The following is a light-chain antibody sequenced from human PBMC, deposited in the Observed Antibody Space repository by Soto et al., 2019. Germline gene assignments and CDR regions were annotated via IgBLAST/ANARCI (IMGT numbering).Light chain of an antibody. CDR2: DVS. CDR1: SSDVSGYNY. CDR3: YSYTSSNTYV. V-gene: IGLV2-14*03. Sequence: QSALTQPASVSGSPGQSITISCTGTSSDVSGYNYVSWYQHHPGKVPQLMIYDVSNRPSGVSNRFSGSKSGNTASLTISGLQAEDEADYYCYSYTSSNTYVFGTGTKLTVL. J-gene: IGLJ1*01.